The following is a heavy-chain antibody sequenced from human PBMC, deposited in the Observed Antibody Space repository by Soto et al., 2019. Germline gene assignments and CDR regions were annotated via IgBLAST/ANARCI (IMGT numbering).Heavy chain of an antibody. Sequence: ASVKVSCKASGYTFTSYGISWVRQAPGQGLEWMGWISAYNGNTNYAQKLQGRVTMTTDTSTSTAYMELRSLRSDDTAVYYCARGDSYSSSSGNTYYYYGMDVWVQGTTVTVSS. D-gene: IGHD6-6*01. V-gene: IGHV1-18*01. CDR3: ARGDSYSSSSGNTYYYYGMDV. CDR1: GYTFTSYG. CDR2: ISAYNGNT. J-gene: IGHJ6*02.